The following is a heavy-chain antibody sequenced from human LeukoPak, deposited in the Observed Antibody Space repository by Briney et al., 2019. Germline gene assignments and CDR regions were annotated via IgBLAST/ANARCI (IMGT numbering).Heavy chain of an antibody. J-gene: IGHJ2*01. Sequence: GGSLRLSCAASGFTFSSYEMNWVRQAPGKGLEWVSYISSTGTTIYYADSVKGRFTISRDNAKNSLYLQMNSLRAEGTAVYYCARDAFAVAGLQGWYFDLWGRGTLVTVSS. D-gene: IGHD6-19*01. CDR2: ISSTGTTI. CDR3: ARDAFAVAGLQGWYFDL. CDR1: GFTFSSYE. V-gene: IGHV3-48*03.